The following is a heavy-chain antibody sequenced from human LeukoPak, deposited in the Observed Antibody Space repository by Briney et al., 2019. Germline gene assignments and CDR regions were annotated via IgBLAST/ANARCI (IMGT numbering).Heavy chain of an antibody. J-gene: IGHJ4*02. V-gene: IGHV4-30-2*01. D-gene: IGHD6-13*01. CDR3: ARGGSSWEFDY. CDR1: GGSISSGGYS. Sequence: SETLSLTCAVSGGSISSGGYSWSWIRQPPGKGLEWIGYIYHSGRTYYNPSLKSRVTISVDRSKNQFSLKLSSVTAADTAVYYCARGGSSWEFDYWGQGTLSTVSS. CDR2: IYHSGRT.